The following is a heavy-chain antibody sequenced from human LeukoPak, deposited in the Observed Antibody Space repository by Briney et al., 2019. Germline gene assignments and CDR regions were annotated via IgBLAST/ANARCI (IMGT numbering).Heavy chain of an antibody. V-gene: IGHV1-46*01. CDR2: INPSGGST. CDR1: GYTFTSYY. D-gene: IGHD3-10*01. CDR3: ARDRKSATMVRGVLHWFDP. J-gene: IGHJ5*02. Sequence: ASVKVSCKASGYTFTSYYMHWVRQASGQGLEWMGIINPSGGSTSYAQKFQGRVTMTRDTSTSTVYMELSSLRSEDTAVYYCARDRKSATMVRGVLHWFDPWGQGTLVTVSS.